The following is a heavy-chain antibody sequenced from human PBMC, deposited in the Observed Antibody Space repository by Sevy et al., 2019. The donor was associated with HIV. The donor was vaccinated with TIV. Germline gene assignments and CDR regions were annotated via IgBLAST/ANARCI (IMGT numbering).Heavy chain of an antibody. CDR1: GFTFSNYA. Sequence: GGSLRLSCAASGFTFSNYAMSWVRQAPGKGLEWVSGISDSAYTKYYADSVKGRFTISRYNSKNSLYLQMNSLRAEDKVVYYCTKDEEYTVATSYYFDYWGQGTLVTVSS. D-gene: IGHD5-12*01. CDR2: ISDSAYTK. J-gene: IGHJ4*02. CDR3: TKDEEYTVATSYYFDY. V-gene: IGHV3-23*01.